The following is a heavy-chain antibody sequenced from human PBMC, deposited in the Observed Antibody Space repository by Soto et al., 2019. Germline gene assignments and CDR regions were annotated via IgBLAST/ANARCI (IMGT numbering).Heavy chain of an antibody. D-gene: IGHD5-18*01. J-gene: IGHJ6*04. Sequence: GASVKVSCKASGYTFTSYPIHWVRRAPGQRLEWMGWIDAGDGNTKYSQKFMGRVTFTTDTSARTVYMALSSLRSEDTAVYYGARAGYNYGSPYYGMGVWGKGTPVTV. CDR3: ARAGYNYGSPYYGMGV. V-gene: IGHV1-3*01. CDR2: IDAGDGNT. CDR1: GYTFTSYP.